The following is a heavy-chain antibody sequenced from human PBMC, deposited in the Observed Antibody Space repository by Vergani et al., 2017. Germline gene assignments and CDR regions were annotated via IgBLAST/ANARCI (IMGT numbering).Heavy chain of an antibody. D-gene: IGHD2-2*01. V-gene: IGHV3-30-3*01. CDR1: GFTFSSYA. CDR2: ISYDGSNK. J-gene: IGHJ6*02. Sequence: QVQLVESGGGVVQPGRSLRLSCAASGFTFSSYAMHWVRQAPGKGLEWVAVISYDGSNKYYADSVKGRFTISRDNSKNTLYLQMNSLRAEDTAVYYCARDMGDGSSTSCYGLAYYYYGMDVGGQGTTVTVSS. CDR3: ARDMGDGSSTSCYGLAYYYYGMDV.